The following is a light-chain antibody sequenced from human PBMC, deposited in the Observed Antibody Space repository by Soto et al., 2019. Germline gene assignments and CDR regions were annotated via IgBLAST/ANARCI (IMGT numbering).Light chain of an antibody. V-gene: IGKV3-20*01. J-gene: IGKJ1*01. CDR3: LQYGSSPQT. CDR2: GAF. Sequence: VLTQSPGTLSLFPGEGASLSCRASQSVVTSWLAWYQQRPGQPPRLLIYGAFYRATGIPDRLSGSGSGTDFTLSISRLEPEDFAVYYCLQYGSSPQTFGQGTKVEIK. CDR1: QSVVTSW.